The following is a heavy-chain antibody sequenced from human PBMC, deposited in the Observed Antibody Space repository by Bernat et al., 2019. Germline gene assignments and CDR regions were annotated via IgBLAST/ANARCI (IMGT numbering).Heavy chain of an antibody. CDR3: ARGRDILTELGYFDY. J-gene: IGHJ4*02. CDR2: IYSGGST. Sequence: EVQLVESGGGLVKPGGSLRLSCAASGFTFSNAWMNWVRQAPGKGLEWVSVIYSGGSTYYADSVKGRFTISRDNSKNTLYLQMNSLRAEDTAVYYCARGRDILTELGYFDYWGQGTLVTVSS. V-gene: IGHV3-53*01. D-gene: IGHD3-9*01. CDR1: GFTFSNAW.